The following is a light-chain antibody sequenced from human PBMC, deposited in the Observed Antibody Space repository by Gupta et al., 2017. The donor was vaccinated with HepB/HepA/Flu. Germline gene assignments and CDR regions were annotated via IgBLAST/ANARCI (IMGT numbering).Light chain of an antibody. Sequence: DIQLTQSPSTLSASVGDRVTITCRASQHTGYWLAWCQQKPGKAPTLLISKTSTLESGVPSRFSGSGSGTEFTLTISSLQPDDFATYYCQQYNNYPWTFGQGTKVEIK. V-gene: IGKV1-5*03. CDR3: QQYNNYPWT. CDR1: QHTGYW. CDR2: KTS. J-gene: IGKJ1*01.